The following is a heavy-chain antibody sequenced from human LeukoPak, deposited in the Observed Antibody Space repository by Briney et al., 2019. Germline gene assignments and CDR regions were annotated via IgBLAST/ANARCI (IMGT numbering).Heavy chain of an antibody. CDR2: ISSSSSTI. J-gene: IGHJ3*02. CDR3: ARDPFGGANPEGAFDI. Sequence: GGSLRLSCAASGFTFSSYSMNWVRQAPGKWLEWVSHISSSSSTIYYADSVKGRFTISRDNAKNSLYLQMNSLRAEDTAVYYCARDPFGGANPEGAFDIWGQGTMVTVSS. CDR1: GFTFSSYS. V-gene: IGHV3-48*01. D-gene: IGHD3-16*01.